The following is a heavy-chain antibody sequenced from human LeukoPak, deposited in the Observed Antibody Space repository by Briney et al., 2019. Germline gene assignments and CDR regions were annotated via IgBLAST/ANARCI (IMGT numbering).Heavy chain of an antibody. Sequence: VRSLRLSCAPSRFTFSDYYMSWVRQAPEKGLEWVSYISSSDSTIYLADSVKGRFTISRDNAKNSLYLQMNSLRAEDTAVYYCARAKRETNSWYEDYYYYYMDVWGKGTPVTVSS. V-gene: IGHV3-11*04. CDR3: ARAKRETNSWYEDYYYYYMDV. D-gene: IGHD6-13*01. J-gene: IGHJ6*03. CDR2: ISSSDSTI. CDR1: RFTFSDYY.